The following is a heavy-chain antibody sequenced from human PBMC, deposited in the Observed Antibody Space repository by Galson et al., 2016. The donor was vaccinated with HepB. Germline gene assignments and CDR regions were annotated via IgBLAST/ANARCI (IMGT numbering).Heavy chain of an antibody. J-gene: IGHJ4*02. CDR3: AREDSGASGFDY. Sequence: SETLSLTCTVSGGSISSHYWSWIRQPPGKGLEWIGYIYYSGRTNYNPSLKSRVTMSVDTSNNQFSLRLSSVTAADTAVYYCAREDSGASGFDYWGQGTLVTVSS. V-gene: IGHV4-59*11. CDR1: GGSISSHY. CDR2: IYYSGRT. D-gene: IGHD1-26*01.